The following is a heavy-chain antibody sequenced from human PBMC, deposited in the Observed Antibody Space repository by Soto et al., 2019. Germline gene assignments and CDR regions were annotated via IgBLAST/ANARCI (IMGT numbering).Heavy chain of an antibody. V-gene: IGHV4-4*07. J-gene: IGHJ6*02. CDR2: IYDNGNT. CDR1: GGSISRYY. Sequence: QVQLREPGPGLVKPSETLSLTCTVSGGSISRYYWSWIRQPAGKGLEWIGRIYDNGNTNYDPSLKSRVTMSVDTSKRQFSLKLTSVTAADTAVYYCARGAAAGVDYGMDVWGQGTTVTVSS. CDR3: ARGAAAGVDYGMDV. D-gene: IGHD6-13*01.